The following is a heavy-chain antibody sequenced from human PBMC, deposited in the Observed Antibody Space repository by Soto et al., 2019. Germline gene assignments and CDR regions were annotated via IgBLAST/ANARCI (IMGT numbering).Heavy chain of an antibody. D-gene: IGHD3-10*01. V-gene: IGHV3-30*02. CDR1: GFSFSNYA. Sequence: GGSLRLSCAASGFSFSNYAMHWVRQAPGKGLEWVAVIWYDGSNKYYADSVKGRFTISRDNSKNTLYLQMNSLRAEDTAVYYCAKDGFRGVIITAYYYGMDVWGQGTTVTVSS. CDR3: AKDGFRGVIITAYYYGMDV. J-gene: IGHJ6*02. CDR2: IWYDGSNK.